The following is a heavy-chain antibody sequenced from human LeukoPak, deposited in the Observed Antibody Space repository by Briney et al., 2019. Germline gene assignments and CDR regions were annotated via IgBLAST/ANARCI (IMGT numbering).Heavy chain of an antibody. J-gene: IGHJ3*02. D-gene: IGHD5-12*01. V-gene: IGHV1-46*01. Sequence: ASVKVSCKASGYIFTAYYMHWVRQAPGQGLEWMGIINPSSGGTSYAQKFQGRVTMTRDTSTSTVNMELRSLRSEDTAVYHCARGSGLATIRGAFDIWGLGTMVTVSS. CDR3: ARGSGLATIRGAFDI. CDR1: GYIFTAYY. CDR2: INPSSGGT.